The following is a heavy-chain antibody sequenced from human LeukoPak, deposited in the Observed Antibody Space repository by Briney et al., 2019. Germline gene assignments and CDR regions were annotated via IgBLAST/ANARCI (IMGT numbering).Heavy chain of an antibody. CDR2: IHYSGST. Sequence: SETLSLTCTVYGGSISSYYWSWIRQPPGKGLEWIGYIHYSGSTDYNPSLKSRVTISVDTSKNQFSLKLSSVTAADTAVYYCARVGYSSGWSNFDYWGQGTLVTVSS. CDR3: ARVGYSSGWSNFDY. CDR1: GGSISSYY. J-gene: IGHJ4*02. D-gene: IGHD6-19*01. V-gene: IGHV4-59*01.